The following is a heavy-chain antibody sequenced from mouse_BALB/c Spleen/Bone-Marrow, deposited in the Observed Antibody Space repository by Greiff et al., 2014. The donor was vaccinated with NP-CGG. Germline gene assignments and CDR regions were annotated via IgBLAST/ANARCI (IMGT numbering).Heavy chain of an antibody. D-gene: IGHD4-1*01. Sequence: QVQLKESGAELARPGASVKMSCKASGYTFTTYTIQWVKRRPGQGLEWIGYIVPSSGYTDYNQKFKDKTSLTAVKSSNTAYIQLSSLTSADSAVYYCAREARTGAWFAYWGQGTLVTVSA. V-gene: IGHV1-4*02. CDR3: AREARTGAWFAY. CDR2: IVPSSGYT. CDR1: GYTFTTYT. J-gene: IGHJ3*01.